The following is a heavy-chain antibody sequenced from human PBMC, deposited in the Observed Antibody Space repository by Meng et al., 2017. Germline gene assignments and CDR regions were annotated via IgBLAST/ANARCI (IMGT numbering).Heavy chain of an antibody. D-gene: IGHD5-12*01. J-gene: IGHJ4*02. CDR2: INQDGSAK. V-gene: IGHV3-7*01. CDR1: GFTFSSYS. Sequence: GGSLRLSCAASGFTFSSYSMNWVRQAPGKGLEWVANINQDGSAKSYVDSVKGRFTISRDNAKNSLYLQMNSLRAEDTAVYYCARWQTGYSGHGIDYWGQGTLVTVSS. CDR3: ARWQTGYSGHGIDY.